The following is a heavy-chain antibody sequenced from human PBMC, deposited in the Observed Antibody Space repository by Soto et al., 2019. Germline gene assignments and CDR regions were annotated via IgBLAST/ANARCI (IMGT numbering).Heavy chain of an antibody. CDR1: GGSISNGGYS. J-gene: IGHJ3*02. D-gene: IGHD1-20*01. V-gene: IGHV4-30-2*01. CDR2: IYHSGST. CDR3: AREGRGYNAFDI. Sequence: SSETLSLTCAVSGGSISNGGYSWSWIRQPPGKGLEWIGYIYHSGSTYYNPSLKSRVTISVDRSKNQFSLKLSSVTAADTAVYYCAREGRGYNAFDIWGQGTMVTVSS.